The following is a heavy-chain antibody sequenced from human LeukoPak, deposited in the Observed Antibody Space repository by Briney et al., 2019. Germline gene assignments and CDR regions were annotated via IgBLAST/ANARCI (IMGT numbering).Heavy chain of an antibody. J-gene: IGHJ4*02. V-gene: IGHV3-23*01. CDR2: ISGSGGST. CDR3: AKEGLRFLEWLLGDYFGY. CDR1: GFTFSSYA. D-gene: IGHD3-3*01. Sequence: GGSLRLSCAASGFTFSSYAMNWVRQAPGKGLEWVSAISGSGGSTYYTDSVKGRFTISRDNSKNTLYLQTNSLRAEDTAVYYCAKEGLRFLEWLLGDYFGYWGQGTLVTVSS.